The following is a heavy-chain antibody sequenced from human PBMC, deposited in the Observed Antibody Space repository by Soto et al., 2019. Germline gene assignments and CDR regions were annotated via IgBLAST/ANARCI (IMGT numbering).Heavy chain of an antibody. CDR3: AKDREEWELLVWGDI. Sequence: QVQLVESGVGVVQPGRSLRLSCAASGFTFSSYGMHCVRQAPGKGLEWVAVISYDGSNEYYADSVKGRFTISRDNSKNTLYLQMNSLRAEDTAVYYCAKDREEWELLVWGDIWGQGTMVTVSS. CDR1: GFTFSSYG. J-gene: IGHJ3*02. CDR2: ISYDGSNE. V-gene: IGHV3-30*18. D-gene: IGHD1-26*01.